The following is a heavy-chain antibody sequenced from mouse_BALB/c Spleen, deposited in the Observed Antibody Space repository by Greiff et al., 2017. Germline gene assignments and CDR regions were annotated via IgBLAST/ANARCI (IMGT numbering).Heavy chain of an antibody. D-gene: IGHD2-2*01. CDR1: GYTFTSYT. V-gene: IGHV1-4*01. Sequence: QVQLQQSGAELARPGASVKMSCKASGYTFTSYTMHWVKQRPGQGLEWIGYINPSSGYTNYNQKFKDKATLTADKSSSTAYMQLSSLTSEDSAVYYCAREGYYGYDGPAWFAYWGQGTLVTVSA. J-gene: IGHJ3*01. CDR2: INPSSGYT. CDR3: AREGYYGYDGPAWFAY.